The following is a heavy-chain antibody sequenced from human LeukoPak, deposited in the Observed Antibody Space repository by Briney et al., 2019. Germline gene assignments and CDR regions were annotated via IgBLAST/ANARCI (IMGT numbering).Heavy chain of an antibody. V-gene: IGHV4-4*07. CDR1: GGSISSYY. D-gene: IGHD3-9*01. CDR3: AKQPVHYDILTDSYYFDY. J-gene: IGHJ4*02. Sequence: SETLSLTCTVSGGSISSYYWSWIRQPAGKGLEWIGRIDTSGNTNYKPSLKSRVTISVDTSKNQFSLKLSSVTAADTAVYYCAKQPVHYDILTDSYYFDYWGQGTLVTVSS. CDR2: IDTSGNT.